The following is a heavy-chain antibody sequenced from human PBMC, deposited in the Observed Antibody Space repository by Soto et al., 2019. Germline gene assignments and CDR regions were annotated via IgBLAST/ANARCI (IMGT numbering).Heavy chain of an antibody. V-gene: IGHV1-69*13. CDR2: IIPIFGTA. CDR1: GGTFSSYA. Sequence: SVKVSCKASGGTFSSYAISWVRQAPGQGLEWMGGIIPIFGTANYAQKFQGRVTITADESTSTAYMELSSLRSEDTAVYYCARIRFDNSGYPSYYYGMDVWGQGTTVTVSS. J-gene: IGHJ6*02. CDR3: ARIRFDNSGYPSYYYGMDV. D-gene: IGHD5-12*01.